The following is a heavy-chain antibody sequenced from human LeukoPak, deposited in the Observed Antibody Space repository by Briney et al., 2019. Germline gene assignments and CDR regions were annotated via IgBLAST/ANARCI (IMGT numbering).Heavy chain of an antibody. Sequence: PSETLSLTCTVSGGSISSYCWSWIRQPPGKGLEWIGYIYYSGSTNYNPSLKSRVTISVDTSKNQFSLKLSSVTAADTAVYYCARTPSGTYGIDVWGQGTTLTVSS. CDR2: IYYSGST. V-gene: IGHV4-59*01. J-gene: IGHJ6*02. CDR3: ARTPSGTYGIDV. CDR1: GGSISSYC.